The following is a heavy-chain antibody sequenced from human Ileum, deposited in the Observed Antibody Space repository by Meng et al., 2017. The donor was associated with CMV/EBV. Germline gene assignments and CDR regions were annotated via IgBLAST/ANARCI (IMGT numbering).Heavy chain of an antibody. CDR1: GGSISNEKYY. Sequence: QLQFQESGPGLVKPSEALSLTCTVSGGSISNEKYYWGWIRQPPGKGLEWIGSIYYTGSTFYTPSLNSRVTISLDTSKNQFSLNLTAVTTADTAVYYCASHFDSGCSDYWGQGNLVTVSS. CDR2: IYYTGST. J-gene: IGHJ4*02. D-gene: IGHD6-19*01. CDR3: ASHFDSGCSDY. V-gene: IGHV4-39*01.